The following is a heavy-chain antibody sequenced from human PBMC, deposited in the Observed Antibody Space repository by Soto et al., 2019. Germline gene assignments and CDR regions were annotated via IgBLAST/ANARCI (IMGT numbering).Heavy chain of an antibody. Sequence: GESLKISCAASGFTFSSYAMHWVRQAPGKGLEWVAVISYDGSNKYYADSVKGRFTISRDNSKNTLYLQMNSLRAEDTAVYYCARVTEAYSSSWYDIDYWGQGTLVTVSS. CDR2: ISYDGSNK. J-gene: IGHJ4*02. V-gene: IGHV3-30-3*01. CDR3: ARVTEAYSSSWYDIDY. CDR1: GFTFSSYA. D-gene: IGHD6-13*01.